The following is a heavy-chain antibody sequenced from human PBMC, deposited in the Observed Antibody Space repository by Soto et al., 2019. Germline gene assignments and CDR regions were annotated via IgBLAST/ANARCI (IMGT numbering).Heavy chain of an antibody. CDR3: ARSEINYSRFDS. V-gene: IGHV1-3*01. J-gene: IGHJ4*02. Sequence: ASVKVSCKASGYAFINYALHWVRQAPGQRLDWIGRINAGNGNTKYSQKFQGRVTITRDTSASTAYMELSSLRSEDTAIYYCARSEINYSRFDSWGQGTLVTVSS. D-gene: IGHD2-21*01. CDR2: INAGNGNT. CDR1: GYAFINYA.